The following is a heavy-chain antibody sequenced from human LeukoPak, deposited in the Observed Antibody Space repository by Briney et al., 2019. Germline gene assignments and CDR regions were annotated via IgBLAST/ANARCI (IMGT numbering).Heavy chain of an antibody. J-gene: IGHJ4*02. CDR2: INEHGTT. CDR3: GRVRGGN. CDR1: GFTFSDFW. V-gene: IGHV3-74*01. D-gene: IGHD3-16*01. Sequence: QTGGSLRLSCAASGFTFSDFWMSWVRQAPVKGLVWISNINEHGTTAYADSVKGRFTISRDNAKNILYLQMNSLRAEDTAVYYCGRVRGGNWGQGTLVTVSS.